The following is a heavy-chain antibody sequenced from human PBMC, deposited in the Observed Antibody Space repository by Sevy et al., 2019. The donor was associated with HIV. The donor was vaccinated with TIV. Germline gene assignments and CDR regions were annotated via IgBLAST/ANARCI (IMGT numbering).Heavy chain of an antibody. J-gene: IGHJ1*01. CDR3: ARQLVRQPGDPEYFQH. CDR1: GDSVSSNSAA. V-gene: IGHV6-1*01. Sequence: SQTLSLTCAISGDSVSSNSAAWNWIRQSPSRGLEWLGRTYYRSKWYNDYAVAVKSRITINPDTSKNQCSLQLNSVTPEDTAVYYCARQLVRQPGDPEYFQHWGQGTLVTVSS. D-gene: IGHD6-13*01. CDR2: TYYRSKWYN.